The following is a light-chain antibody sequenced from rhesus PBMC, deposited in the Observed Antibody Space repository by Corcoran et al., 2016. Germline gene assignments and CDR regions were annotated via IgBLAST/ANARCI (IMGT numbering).Light chain of an antibody. CDR1: QSLVYRDGKTY. V-gene: IGKV2S9*01. CDR3: MQGTHSPYS. CDR2: QVS. J-gene: IGKJ2*01. Sequence: DVVLTQSPLSLPVTLGQPASVSCRSSQSLVYRDGKTYLSWLQQKTGQPPRRLIYQVSNRDSGVPDRCSGRWAGTDVTLTISRVGAEDVVVYYCMQGTHSPYSFGLGTKVEIK.